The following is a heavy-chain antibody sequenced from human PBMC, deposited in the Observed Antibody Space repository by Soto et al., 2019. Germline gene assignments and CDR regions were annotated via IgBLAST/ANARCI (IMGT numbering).Heavy chain of an antibody. D-gene: IGHD6-13*01. CDR1: GYTFTSYD. Sequence: ASVKVSCKASGYTFTSYDINWVRQATGQGLEWMGWMNPNSGNTGYAQKFQGRVTMTRNTSISTVYMELSSLRSEDTAMYYCASPLNQGITYGMDVWGQGTTVTVSS. J-gene: IGHJ6*02. V-gene: IGHV1-8*01. CDR2: MNPNSGNT. CDR3: ASPLNQGITYGMDV.